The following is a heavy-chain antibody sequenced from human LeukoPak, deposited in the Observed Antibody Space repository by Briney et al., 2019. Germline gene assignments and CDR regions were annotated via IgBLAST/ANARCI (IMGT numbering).Heavy chain of an antibody. Sequence: QPGGSLRLSCAASGFTFSTYAMSWVRQAPGKGLEWVSDINWNGGSTGYADSVKGRFTISRDNAKNSLYLQMNSLRAEDTALYYCAGGGGWYWGQGTLVTVSS. CDR3: AGGGGWY. J-gene: IGHJ4*02. V-gene: IGHV3-20*04. D-gene: IGHD2-15*01. CDR2: INWNGGST. CDR1: GFTFSTYA.